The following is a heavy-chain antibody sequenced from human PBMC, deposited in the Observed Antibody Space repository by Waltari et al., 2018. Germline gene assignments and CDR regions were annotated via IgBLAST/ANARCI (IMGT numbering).Heavy chain of an antibody. CDR3: AAPHSTSWYVSDY. J-gene: IGHJ4*02. V-gene: IGHV3-74*01. CDR1: GLSFSTYW. Sequence: EVQLVESGGGLVQPGGSLRLSCAASGLSFSTYWMHWVRQGPGKGLVWVARINGDESTTNYADAVKGRFTSSRDNAKNTLYLQMNSRRAEDTAVYYCAAPHSTSWYVSDYWGQGALVTVSS. CDR2: INGDESTT. D-gene: IGHD2-2*01.